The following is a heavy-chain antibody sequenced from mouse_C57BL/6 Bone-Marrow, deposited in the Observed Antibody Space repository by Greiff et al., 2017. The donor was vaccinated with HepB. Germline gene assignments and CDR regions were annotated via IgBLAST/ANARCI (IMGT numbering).Heavy chain of an antibody. CDR3: ARGGNWDDY. D-gene: IGHD4-1*01. Sequence: EVHLVESGPELVKPGASVKMSCKASGYTFTDYNMHWVKQSHGKSLEWIGYINPNNGGTSYNQKFKGKATLTVNKSSSTAYMELRSLTSEDSAVYYCARGGNWDDYWGQGTTLTVSS. V-gene: IGHV1-22*01. J-gene: IGHJ2*01. CDR2: INPNNGGT. CDR1: GYTFTDYN.